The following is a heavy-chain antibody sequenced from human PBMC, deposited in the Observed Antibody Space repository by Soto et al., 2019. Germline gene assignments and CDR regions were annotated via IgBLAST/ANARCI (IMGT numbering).Heavy chain of an antibody. CDR3: ARGPGIMAKIDY. CDR2: IYYSGST. Sequence: QVQLLESGPGLVKPSQTLSLTCTVSGGSLSSGGYYWSWIRQPPGQGLEWIGYIYYSGSTYYNPSLKSRVTISVDTSKNQFSLKLSSVTAADTAVYYCARGPGIMAKIDYWGQGTLVTVSS. CDR1: GGSLSSGGYY. V-gene: IGHV4-31*03. J-gene: IGHJ4*02. D-gene: IGHD3-16*01.